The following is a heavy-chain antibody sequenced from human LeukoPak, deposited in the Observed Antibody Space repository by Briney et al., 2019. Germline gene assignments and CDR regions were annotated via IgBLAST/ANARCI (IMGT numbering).Heavy chain of an antibody. Sequence: PGGSLRLSCAASGFTVSSNYMSWVRQAPGKGLEWVSVIYSGGSTYYADSVKGGFTISRDNSKNTLYLQMNSLRAEDTAVYYCARERWGDGYNSQYFDYWGQGTLVTVSS. J-gene: IGHJ4*02. CDR3: ARERWGDGYNSQYFDY. V-gene: IGHV3-53*01. CDR1: GFTVSSNY. CDR2: IYSGGST. D-gene: IGHD5-24*01.